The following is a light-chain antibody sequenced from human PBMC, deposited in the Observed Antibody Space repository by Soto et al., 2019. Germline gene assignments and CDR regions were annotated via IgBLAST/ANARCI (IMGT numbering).Light chain of an antibody. Sequence: QSALTQPASVSGSPGQSIAISCTGTSSDIGAYPYVSWYQQHPGKVPKLIVFDVNYRPSGVSSRFSGSKSGNTASLTISGLQAEDEADYYCSSYTRSSSVIFGGGTKLTVL. CDR1: SSDIGAYPY. V-gene: IGLV2-14*03. CDR3: SSYTRSSSVI. CDR2: DVN. J-gene: IGLJ2*01.